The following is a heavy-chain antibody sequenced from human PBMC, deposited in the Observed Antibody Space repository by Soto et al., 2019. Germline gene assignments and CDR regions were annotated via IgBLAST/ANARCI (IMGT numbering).Heavy chain of an antibody. V-gene: IGHV4-30-2*01. CDR1: GGSISSGGYS. Sequence: QLQLQESGSGLVKPSQTLSLTCAVSGGSISSGGYSWSWIRQPPGKGLEWIGYIYHSGSTYYPSLKSRVTISVDRSKNQFSLKLGSVTAADTAVYYCAAGGGLPRYYWGQGTLVTVSS. J-gene: IGHJ4*02. CDR2: IYHSGST. CDR3: AAGGGLPRYY. D-gene: IGHD5-12*01.